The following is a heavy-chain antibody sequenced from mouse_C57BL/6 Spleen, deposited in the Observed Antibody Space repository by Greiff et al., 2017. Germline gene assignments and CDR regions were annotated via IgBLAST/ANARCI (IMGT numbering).Heavy chain of an antibody. CDR1: GFSLTSYG. CDR3: ATTGDAY. Sequence: VQLQQSGPGLVQPSQSLSITCTVSGFSLTSYGVHWVRQSTGKGLEWLGVIWSGGSTDYNAAFISRLSISKDNSKSQVFFKMNSLQADDTAIYYCATTGDAYWGQGTLVTVSA. CDR2: IWSGGST. J-gene: IGHJ3*01. V-gene: IGHV2-2*01. D-gene: IGHD4-1*01.